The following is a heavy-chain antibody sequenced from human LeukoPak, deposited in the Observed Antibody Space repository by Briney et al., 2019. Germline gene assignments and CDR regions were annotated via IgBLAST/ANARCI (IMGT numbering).Heavy chain of an antibody. CDR1: GYTFTTYA. J-gene: IGHJ3*02. V-gene: IGHV1-3*01. Sequence: ASVKVSCKASGYTFTTYAIHWVRQAPGQRLEWMGWINPGNGNTKYSQKFQGRVTITRDTSASTAYMELSSLRSEDTAVYYCARAPGYSSGTDGAFDIWGQGTMVTVSS. CDR2: INPGNGNT. CDR3: ARAPGYSSGTDGAFDI. D-gene: IGHD6-19*01.